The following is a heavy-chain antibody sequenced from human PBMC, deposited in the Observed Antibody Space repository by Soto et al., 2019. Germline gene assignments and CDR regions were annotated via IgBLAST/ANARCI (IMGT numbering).Heavy chain of an antibody. V-gene: IGHV3-74*01. Sequence: PGGSLRLSCAASGFTFSSYWMHWVRQAPGKGLVWVSRINSDGSSTSYADSVKGRFTISRDNAKNTLYLQMNSLRAEDTAVYYCARDHGRYGGYSSSWDYYGMDVWGQGTTVTVSS. D-gene: IGHD6-13*01. CDR2: INSDGSST. J-gene: IGHJ6*02. CDR3: ARDHGRYGGYSSSWDYYGMDV. CDR1: GFTFSSYW.